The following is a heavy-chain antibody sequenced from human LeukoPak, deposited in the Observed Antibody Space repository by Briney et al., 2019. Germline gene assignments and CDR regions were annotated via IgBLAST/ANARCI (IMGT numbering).Heavy chain of an antibody. J-gene: IGHJ4*02. CDR2: IRSVSDTV. Sequence: PGGSLRLSCAVSGFTFNTYSMNWVRQAPGKGLEWVAYIRSVSDTVYYADSVKGRFTISTGSAQNSLFLHMNSLRDEDSAVYYCARDHLWAFDYWGQGALVTVSS. V-gene: IGHV3-48*02. CDR1: GFTFNTYS. CDR3: ARDHLWAFDY. D-gene: IGHD1-26*01.